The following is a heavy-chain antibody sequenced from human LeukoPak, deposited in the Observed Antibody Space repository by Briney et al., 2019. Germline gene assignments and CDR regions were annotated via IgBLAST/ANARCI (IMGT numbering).Heavy chain of an antibody. J-gene: IGHJ4*02. CDR3: AKDRESEPSRIHRRAYQTLVATIVDY. CDR1: GFTFSDYY. Sequence: PGGSLRLSCAASGFTFSDYYMSWIRQAPGKGLEWVSAISGSGGSTYYADSVKGRFTISRDNSKNTLYLQMNSLRAEDTAVYYCAKDRESEPSRIHRRAYQTLVATIVDYWGQGTLVTVSS. D-gene: IGHD5-12*01. V-gene: IGHV3-23*01. CDR2: ISGSGGST.